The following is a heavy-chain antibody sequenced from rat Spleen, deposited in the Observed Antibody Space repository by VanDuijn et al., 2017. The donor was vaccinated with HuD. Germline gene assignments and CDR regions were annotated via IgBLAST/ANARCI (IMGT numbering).Heavy chain of an antibody. J-gene: IGHJ2*01. CDR3: AREADVPFHYFDY. CDR2: ISYDGSST. CDR1: GFTFSDYN. Sequence: EVQLVESGGGLVQPGRSLTVSCAASGFTFSDYNMAWVRQAPKKGLEWVATISYDGSSTYYRDSVKGRFTISRDNAKSTLYLQMDSLRSEDTATYYCAREADVPFHYFDYWGQGVMVTVSS. D-gene: IGHD1-12*01. V-gene: IGHV5-7*01.